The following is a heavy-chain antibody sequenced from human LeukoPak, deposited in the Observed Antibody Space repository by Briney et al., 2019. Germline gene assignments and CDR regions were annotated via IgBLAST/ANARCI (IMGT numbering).Heavy chain of an antibody. Sequence: PGGSLRLSCAASGFTFSSYWMSWVRQAPGKGLEWVANIKQDGSEKYYVDSVKGRFTISRDNAKNSLYLQMNSLRAEDTAVYYCAREDSGWDYYFDYWGQGTLVTVSS. CDR3: AREDSGWDYYFDY. V-gene: IGHV3-7*01. CDR1: GFTFSSYW. CDR2: IKQDGSEK. D-gene: IGHD6-19*01. J-gene: IGHJ4*02.